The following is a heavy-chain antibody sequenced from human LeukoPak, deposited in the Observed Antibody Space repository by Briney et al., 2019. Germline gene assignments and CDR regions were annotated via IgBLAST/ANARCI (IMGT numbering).Heavy chain of an antibody. J-gene: IGHJ5*02. CDR1: GYPFTTYE. V-gene: IGHV1-8*01. D-gene: IGHD1-14*01. CDR3: ARGPRNDP. CDR2: VHPDTGYA. Sequence: ASVTVSCKPSGYPFTTYEINWVRQAAGQGLEWMGWVHPDTGYADYAQKFQGRLTMTSDTSISTAYMELSSLRSDDTAVYFCARGPRNDPWGQGTLVTVSS.